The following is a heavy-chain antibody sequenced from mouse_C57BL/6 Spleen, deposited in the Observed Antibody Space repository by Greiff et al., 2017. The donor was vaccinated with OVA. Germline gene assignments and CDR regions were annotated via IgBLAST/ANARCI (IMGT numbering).Heavy chain of an antibody. J-gene: IGHJ3*01. CDR3: ARPEANWVFAY. CDR2: ISSGSSTI. D-gene: IGHD4-1*01. CDR1: GFTFSDYG. Sequence: EVQLVESGGGLVKPGGSLKLSCAASGFTFSDYGMHWVRQAPEQGLEWVAYISSGSSTIYYADTVKGRFTISRDNARNTLFLQMTRLRSEDAAMYYCARPEANWVFAYWGQGTLVTVSA. V-gene: IGHV5-17*01.